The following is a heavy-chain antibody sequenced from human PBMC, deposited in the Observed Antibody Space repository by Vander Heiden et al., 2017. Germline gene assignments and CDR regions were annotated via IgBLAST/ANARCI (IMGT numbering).Heavy chain of an antibody. V-gene: IGHV6-1*01. CDR3: ARDPLRFSGNSKFDP. Sequence: QLQLQQSGPGLVKPSQTLSLTCAISGDSVSRTSATWNWIRQSPSRGLEWLGRTYYTSKWYNDYAVSVKGRITINPDTSKNQFSLQLNSGTPEDTAVYYCARDPLRFSGNSKFDPWGQGTLVTVSS. D-gene: IGHD1-26*01. J-gene: IGHJ5*02. CDR2: TYYTSKWYN. CDR1: GDSVSRTSAT.